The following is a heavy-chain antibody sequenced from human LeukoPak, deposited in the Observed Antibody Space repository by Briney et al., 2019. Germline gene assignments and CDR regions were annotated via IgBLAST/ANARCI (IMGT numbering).Heavy chain of an antibody. D-gene: IGHD6-19*01. Sequence: GGSLRLSCAASGFTFSSYAMSWVRQAPGKGLEWVSAISGSGGSTYYADSVKGRFTISRDNSKNTLYLQMNSLRAEDTAVYYCAGDRSGWYVSYWGQGTLVTVSS. J-gene: IGHJ4*02. CDR1: GFTFSSYA. V-gene: IGHV3-23*01. CDR3: AGDRSGWYVSY. CDR2: ISGSGGST.